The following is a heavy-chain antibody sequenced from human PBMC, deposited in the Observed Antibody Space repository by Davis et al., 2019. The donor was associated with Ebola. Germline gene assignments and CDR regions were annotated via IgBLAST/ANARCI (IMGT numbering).Heavy chain of an antibody. V-gene: IGHV3-23*01. Sequence: GESLKISCADSVITFSSYAMTWVRQAPGKGLEWVSATTRSGGSTYYADSVKGRFTISRDNSKNTLYLQMNSLRAEDTALYYCAKVTTVTTWEYYYYYGMNVWGHGTTVTVSS. CDR1: VITFSSYA. CDR3: AKVTTVTTWEYYYYYGMNV. D-gene: IGHD4-17*01. CDR2: TTRSGGST. J-gene: IGHJ6*02.